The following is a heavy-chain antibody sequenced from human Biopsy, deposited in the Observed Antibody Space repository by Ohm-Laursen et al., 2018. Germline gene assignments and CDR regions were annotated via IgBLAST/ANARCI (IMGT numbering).Heavy chain of an antibody. CDR2: ISGSGAST. Sequence: SLRLSCTASGFIFSRNDMSRVRQAPEKGLEWVSGISGSGASTYYADSVKGRFTISRDNSKNTLFLQMDSLRADDTAVYYCVKAYSAIYWFDPWGQGTLVTVSS. CDR1: GFIFSRND. CDR3: VKAYSAIYWFDP. J-gene: IGHJ5*02. D-gene: IGHD2-21*01. V-gene: IGHV3-23*01.